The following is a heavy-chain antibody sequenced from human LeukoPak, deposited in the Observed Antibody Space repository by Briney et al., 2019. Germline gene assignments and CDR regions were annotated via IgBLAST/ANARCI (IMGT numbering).Heavy chain of an antibody. J-gene: IGHJ4*02. V-gene: IGHV3-33*01. CDR3: ARGPRRGDSSGYYYGVY. Sequence: GRSLRLSCAASGFTFSSCGMHWVRQAPGKGLEWVAVIWYDGSNKYYADSVKGRFTISRDNSKNTLYLQMNSLRAEDTAVYYCARGPRRGDSSGYYYGVYWGQGTLVTVSS. CDR2: IWYDGSNK. D-gene: IGHD3-22*01. CDR1: GFTFSSCG.